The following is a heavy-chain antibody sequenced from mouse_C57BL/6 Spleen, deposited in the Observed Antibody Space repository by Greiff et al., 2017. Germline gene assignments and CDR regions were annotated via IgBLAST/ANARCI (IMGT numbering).Heavy chain of an antibody. D-gene: IGHD1-1*01. J-gene: IGHJ4*01. Sequence: ESGPGLVKPSQSLSLTCSVTGYSITSGYYWNWIRQFPGNKLEWMGYISYDGSNNYNPSLKNRISITRDTSKNQFFLKLNSVITEDTATYYCAREGYYGRRAMDYWGQGTSVTVSS. CDR2: ISYDGSN. CDR3: AREGYYGRRAMDY. V-gene: IGHV3-6*01. CDR1: GYSITSGYY.